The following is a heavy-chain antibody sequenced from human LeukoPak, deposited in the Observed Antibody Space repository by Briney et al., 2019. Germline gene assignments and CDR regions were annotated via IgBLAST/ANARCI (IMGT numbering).Heavy chain of an antibody. J-gene: IGHJ5*02. CDR2: ISSSGTTT. CDR3: ARGADTGYSSDS. D-gene: IGHD6-19*01. V-gene: IGHV3-64*01. Sequence: AGSLRLSCAASGFTFSSYAMHWVRQAPGKGLDYVSAISSSGTTTYYANSVKGRFTISRDISKNTLYLQMGSLRAEDMAVYYCARGADTGYSSDSWGQGSLVTVSS. CDR1: GFTFSSYA.